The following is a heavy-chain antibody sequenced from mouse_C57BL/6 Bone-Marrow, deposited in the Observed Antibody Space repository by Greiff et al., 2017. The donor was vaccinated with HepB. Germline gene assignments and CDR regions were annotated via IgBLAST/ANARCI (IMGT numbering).Heavy chain of an antibody. CDR2: IDPSDSYT. V-gene: IGHV1-69*01. CDR3: ARRTGTYYFDY. D-gene: IGHD4-1*01. CDR1: GYTFTSYW. J-gene: IGHJ2*01. Sequence: VQLQQPGAELVMPGASVKLSCKASGYTFTSYWMHWVKQRPGQGLEWIGEIDPSDSYTNYNQKFKGNSTLTVDKSSSTAYMQLISLTSEDSAVYYCARRTGTYYFDYWGQGTTLTVSS.